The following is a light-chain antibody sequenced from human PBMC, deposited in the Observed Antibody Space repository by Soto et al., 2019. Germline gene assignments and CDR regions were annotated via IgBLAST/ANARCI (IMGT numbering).Light chain of an antibody. CDR2: GAS. J-gene: IGKJ1*01. CDR1: QSVSSSY. V-gene: IGKV3-20*01. Sequence: IVLTQSPCTLSLSPGERATLSCRAIQSVSSSYLAWYQQKPGQAPRLLLYGASSRATGIPDRFSGSGSGTDFTLTISRLEPEDFAVYYCQQYGSSPRTFGPGTKV. CDR3: QQYGSSPRT.